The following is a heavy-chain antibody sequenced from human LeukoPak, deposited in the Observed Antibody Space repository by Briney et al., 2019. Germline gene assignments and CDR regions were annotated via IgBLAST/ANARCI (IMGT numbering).Heavy chain of an antibody. CDR2: INPSGGST. V-gene: IGHV1-46*01. CDR1: GYTFTSYY. D-gene: IGHD3-10*01. Sequence: GASVKVSCKASGYTFTSYYMHWVRQAPGQGLEWMGIINPSGGSTSYAQKFQGRVTMTRDTSTSTVYMELSSLRSEDTAVYYCARGCITMVRGRYYYYYMDVWGKGTTVTVSS. CDR3: ARGCITMVRGRYYYYYMDV. J-gene: IGHJ6*03.